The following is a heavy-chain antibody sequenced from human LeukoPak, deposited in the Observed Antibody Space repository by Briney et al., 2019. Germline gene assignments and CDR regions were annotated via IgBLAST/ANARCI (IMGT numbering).Heavy chain of an antibody. CDR3: ARGGTIQLWLRTYYYYGMDV. V-gene: IGHV4-30-2*01. D-gene: IGHD5-18*01. CDR2: INHSGST. CDR1: GGSISSGGFS. J-gene: IGHJ6*02. Sequence: SQTLSLTCGVSGGSISSGGFSWSWIRQPPGKGLEWIGEINHSGSTNYNPSLKSRVTISVDTSKNQFSLKLSSVTAADTAVYYCARGGTIQLWLRTYYYYGMDVWGQGTTVTVSS.